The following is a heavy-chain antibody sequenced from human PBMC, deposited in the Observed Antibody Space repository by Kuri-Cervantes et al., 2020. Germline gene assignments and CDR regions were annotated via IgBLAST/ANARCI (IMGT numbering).Heavy chain of an antibody. CDR2: IIPIFGTA. CDR1: GGTFSSYA. D-gene: IGHD6-13*01. J-gene: IGHJ4*02. CDR3: AKPPGSWFPSPFGY. Sequence: SVKVSCKASGGTFSSYAISWVRQAPGQGLEWMGGIIPIFGTANYAQKFQGRVTITTDESTSTAYMELSSLRSEDTAVYYCAKPPGSWFPSPFGYWGQGTLVTVSS. V-gene: IGHV1-69*05.